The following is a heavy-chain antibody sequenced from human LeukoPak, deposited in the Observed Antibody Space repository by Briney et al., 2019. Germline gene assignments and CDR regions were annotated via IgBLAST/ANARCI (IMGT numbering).Heavy chain of an antibody. Sequence: SETLSLTCTVSGGSIRSYYWSWIRQPPGKGLEWIGYIYYSGSTNYNPSLKSRVTISVDTSKNQFSLKLRSVTAADTAVYYCARDRGDGYDYFWEYWGQGTLVTVSS. D-gene: IGHD5-12*01. CDR3: ARDRGDGYDYFWEY. V-gene: IGHV4-59*01. J-gene: IGHJ4*02. CDR1: GGSIRSYY. CDR2: IYYSGST.